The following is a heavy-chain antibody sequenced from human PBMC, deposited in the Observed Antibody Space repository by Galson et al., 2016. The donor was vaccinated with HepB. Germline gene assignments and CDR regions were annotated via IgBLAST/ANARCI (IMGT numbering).Heavy chain of an antibody. V-gene: IGHV3-7*01. Sequence: SLRLSCAASGFTFRTSWMSWVRQPPGKGPEWVANINPDGSQTYYVDSVKGRFNISKDNAKNSLYLRMNSLRADDTAVYYCAKEPAPVGSYGVYYYYGMDVWGQGTTVTVS. D-gene: IGHD1-26*01. CDR2: INPDGSQT. CDR3: AKEPAPVGSYGVYYYYGMDV. CDR1: GFTFRTSW. J-gene: IGHJ6*02.